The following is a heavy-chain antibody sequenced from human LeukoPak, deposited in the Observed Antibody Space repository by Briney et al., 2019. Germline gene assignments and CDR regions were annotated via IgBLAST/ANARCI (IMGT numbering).Heavy chain of an antibody. J-gene: IGHJ4*02. CDR1: GGSISSGSYY. Sequence: SQTLFLTCTVSGGSISSGSYYWSWIRQPAGKGLEWIGRIYTSGSTNYNPSLKSRVTISVDTSKNQFSLKLSSVTAADTAVYYCARAGSSTSAKDYFDYWGQGTLVTVSS. D-gene: IGHD2-2*01. CDR3: ARAGSSTSAKDYFDY. CDR2: IYTSGST. V-gene: IGHV4-61*02.